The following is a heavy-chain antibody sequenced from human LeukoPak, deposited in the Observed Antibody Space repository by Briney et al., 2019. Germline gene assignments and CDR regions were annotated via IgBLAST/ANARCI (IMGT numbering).Heavy chain of an antibody. D-gene: IGHD2-2*01. CDR1: GFTFSGSA. CDR3: TRGGYCSSTSCYYYYYYGMDV. J-gene: IGHJ6*02. CDR2: IRSIANSYAT. V-gene: IGHV3-73*01. Sequence: GGSLRHSCAASGFTFSGSAMHWVRQASGKGLEWVGRIRSIANSYATAYAASVKGRFTISRDDSKNTAYLQMNSLKTEDTAVYYCTRGGYCSSTSCYYYYYYGMDVWGQGTTVTVSS.